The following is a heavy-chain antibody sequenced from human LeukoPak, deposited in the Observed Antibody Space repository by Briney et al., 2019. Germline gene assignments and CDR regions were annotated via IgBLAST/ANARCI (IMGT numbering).Heavy chain of an antibody. CDR3: ARELRFLEWLSDSPYGMDV. CDR2: ISSSGSTI. J-gene: IGHJ6*02. D-gene: IGHD3-3*01. Sequence: PGGSLRLSCAASGFTFSDYYMSWIRQAPGKGLEWVSYISSSGSTIYYADSVKGRFTISRDNAKNSLYLQMNSLRAEDTAVYYCARELRFLEWLSDSPYGMDVWGQGTTVTVSS. CDR1: GFTFSDYY. V-gene: IGHV3-11*01.